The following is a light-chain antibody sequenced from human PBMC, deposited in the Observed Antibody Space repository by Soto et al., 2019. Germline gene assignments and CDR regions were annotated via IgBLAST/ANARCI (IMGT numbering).Light chain of an antibody. CDR1: QSVSSSY. V-gene: IGKV3-20*01. Sequence: EIVLTQSPGTLSLSPGERATLSCRASQSVSSSYLAWYQQKPDQAPRLLIYGASSRATGIPDRFSGSGSGTDFTLTISRLEPEDFAEFYCQQYGTSPITFGQGTRLEIK. J-gene: IGKJ5*01. CDR3: QQYGTSPIT. CDR2: GAS.